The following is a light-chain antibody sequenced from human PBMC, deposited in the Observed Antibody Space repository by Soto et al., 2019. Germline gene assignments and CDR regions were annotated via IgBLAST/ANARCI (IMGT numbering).Light chain of an antibody. CDR2: EVS. CDR3: SSYTSSTTYV. J-gene: IGLJ1*01. V-gene: IGLV2-14*01. Sequence: QSALTQPASVSGSPGQSITISCTGTSSDVGGYNYVSWYQQHPGRAPKLMIYEVSNRPSGVSNRFSGSKSGNTASLTISGPQAEDEADYYCSSYTSSTTYVFGTGTKATVL. CDR1: SSDVGGYNY.